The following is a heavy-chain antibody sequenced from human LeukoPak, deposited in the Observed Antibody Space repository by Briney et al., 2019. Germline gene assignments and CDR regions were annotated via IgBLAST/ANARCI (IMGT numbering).Heavy chain of an antibody. Sequence: PGGSLRLSCAASGFTFSSYAMHWVRQAPGKGLEWVAVISYDGSKKYYADSVKGRFTISRDNSKNTLYLQMNSLRAEDTAVYYCAKAAPLTVTTLYFDYWGQGTLVTVSS. V-gene: IGHV3-30-3*01. CDR1: GFTFSSYA. CDR2: ISYDGSKK. CDR3: AKAAPLTVTTLYFDY. D-gene: IGHD4-17*01. J-gene: IGHJ4*02.